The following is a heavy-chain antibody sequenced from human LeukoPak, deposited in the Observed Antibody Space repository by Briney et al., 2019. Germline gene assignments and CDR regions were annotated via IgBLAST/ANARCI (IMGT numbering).Heavy chain of an antibody. V-gene: IGHV4-59*08. J-gene: IGHJ4*02. D-gene: IGHD3-22*01. CDR3: AATPLYYYDSSGYLGY. Sequence: SETLSLTCTVSGGSISSYYWSWIRQPPGKGVEWIGYIYYSGSTNYNPSLKSRVTISVDTSKNQFSLKLSSVTAADTAVYYCAATPLYYYDSSGYLGYWGQGTLVTVSS. CDR2: IYYSGST. CDR1: GGSISSYY.